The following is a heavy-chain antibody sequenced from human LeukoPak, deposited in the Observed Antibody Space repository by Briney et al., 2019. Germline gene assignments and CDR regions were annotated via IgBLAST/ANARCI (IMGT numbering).Heavy chain of an antibody. J-gene: IGHJ4*02. CDR2: ISNSGSII. D-gene: IGHD1-7*01. Sequence: PGGSLRLSCAASGFTFSDYYMSWIRQAPGKGLEWVSYISNSGSIINYADSVKGRFTISRDNAKNSLYLQMNSLRVEDTAVYYCARPHNWNYGTFASWAQGPLVTASS. CDR1: GFTFSDYY. CDR3: ARPHNWNYGTFAS. V-gene: IGHV3-11*04.